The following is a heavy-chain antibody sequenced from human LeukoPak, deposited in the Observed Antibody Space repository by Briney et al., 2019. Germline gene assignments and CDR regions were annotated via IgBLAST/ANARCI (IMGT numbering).Heavy chain of an antibody. J-gene: IGHJ3*02. Sequence: GGSLRLSCAASGFTVSSNYMSWVRQAPGKGLEWVSLIYSGGSTYYADSVKGRFTISRDNSKNTVYLQMNSLRAEDTAVYYCAGGHYGSGIHQGAFDIWGQGTIVTVSS. CDR1: GFTVSSNY. CDR3: AGGHYGSGIHQGAFDI. D-gene: IGHD3-10*01. CDR2: IYSGGST. V-gene: IGHV3-53*01.